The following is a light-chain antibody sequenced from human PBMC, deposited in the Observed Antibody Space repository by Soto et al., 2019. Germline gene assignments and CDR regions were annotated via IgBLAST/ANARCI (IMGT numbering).Light chain of an antibody. V-gene: IGKV3-15*01. Sequence: EIVMTQSPATLSVSPGERATLSCRASQSVSSNLAWYQQKPGQAPRLLIYGASTRATGIPARFSGSGSGTEFTLTISSLQSEDFAVYYCQQYNNWRGTFGQGTKVEL. CDR2: GAS. J-gene: IGKJ1*01. CDR3: QQYNNWRGT. CDR1: QSVSSN.